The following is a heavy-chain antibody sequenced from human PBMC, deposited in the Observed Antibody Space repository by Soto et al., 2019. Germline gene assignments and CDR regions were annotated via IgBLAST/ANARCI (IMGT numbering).Heavy chain of an antibody. CDR1: GGSIISGGYS. CDR2: IYHSGST. D-gene: IGHD1-26*01. CDR3: ARDNMSGSYFGYFDY. Sequence: SETLSLTCAFSGGSIISGGYSWSWIRQPPGKGLEWIGYIYHSGSTYYNPSLKSRVTISVDRSKNQFSLKLSSVTAADTAVYYCARDNMSGSYFGYFDYWGQGTLVTVSS. J-gene: IGHJ4*02. V-gene: IGHV4-30-2*01.